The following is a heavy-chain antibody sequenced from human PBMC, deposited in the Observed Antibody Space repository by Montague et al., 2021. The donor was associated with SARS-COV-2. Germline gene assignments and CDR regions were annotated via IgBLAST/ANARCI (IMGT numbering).Heavy chain of an antibody. CDR1: GNSLSNSRYF. Sequence: SETLSLTCSVSGNSLSNSRYFWGWIRQPPRKGLEWIGSFYFGGKFLYNSSLESRITISVDTSKNQFSLQLSSVTAADTAVYYCAGAGSGSYSFYYYYGMDVWGQGTTVTVSS. CDR2: FYFGGKF. CDR3: AGAGSGSYSFYYYYGMDV. J-gene: IGHJ6*02. V-gene: IGHV4-39*07. D-gene: IGHD3-10*01.